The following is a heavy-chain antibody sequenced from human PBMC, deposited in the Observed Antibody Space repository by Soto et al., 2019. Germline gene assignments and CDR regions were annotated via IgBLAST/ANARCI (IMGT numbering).Heavy chain of an antibody. CDR1: GYSFATSG. D-gene: IGHD3-22*01. CDR2: ISVYNGNT. J-gene: IGHJ4*02. CDR3: ARAGQYYDSSGYAN. Sequence: QVKLVQSGTEVKQPGASMKVSCKASGYSFATSGISWVRQAPGQGLAWMGWISVYNGNTNYDQKLQDRVTMTTDTSTSTAYLELRNLRSDDTAVYYCARAGQYYDSSGYANWGQGTLVTVSS. V-gene: IGHV1-18*01.